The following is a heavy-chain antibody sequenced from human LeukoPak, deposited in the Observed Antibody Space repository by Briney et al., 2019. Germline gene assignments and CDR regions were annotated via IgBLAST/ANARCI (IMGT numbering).Heavy chain of an antibody. J-gene: IGHJ3*02. V-gene: IGHV3-21*01. D-gene: IGHD1-1*01. Sequence: PGGSLRLSCEASGFTFSSFTMNWVRQAPGKGLEWVSSISRSSSYIYYADSVKGRLTISRDNAKNSLYLQMNSLRAEDTAVYYCARDLEKTLGVGNAFDIWGQGTMVTVSS. CDR3: ARDLEKTLGVGNAFDI. CDR1: GFTFSSFT. CDR2: ISRSSSYI.